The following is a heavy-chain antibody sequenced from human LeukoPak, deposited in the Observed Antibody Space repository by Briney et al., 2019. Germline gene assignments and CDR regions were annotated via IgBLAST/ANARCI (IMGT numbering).Heavy chain of an antibody. CDR2: MSSGGSYI. D-gene: IGHD2-15*01. Sequence: GGSLRLSCAASGVTFSSYAMTWVRQAPGKGLEWISSMSSGGSYIYYADSVRGRFTISRDNAKDSLFLLMNSLRVEDTAVYYCARGRPTGSSRRFVVQWGQGTLVTVSS. CDR1: GVTFSSYA. CDR3: ARGRPTGSSRRFVVQ. J-gene: IGHJ4*02. V-gene: IGHV3-21*06.